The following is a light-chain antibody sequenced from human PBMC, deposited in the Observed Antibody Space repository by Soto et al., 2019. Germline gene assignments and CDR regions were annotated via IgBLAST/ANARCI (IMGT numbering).Light chain of an antibody. Sequence: QSALTQPRSVSGSPGQSVTISCTGTRSDIGGYNYVSWYQQHPGKAPKLMIYEVSKRPSGVPDRFSGSKSGNTASLTVSGLQAEDEADYYCSSYAGSNNHVVFGGGTKLTVL. CDR1: RSDIGGYNY. V-gene: IGLV2-8*01. CDR2: EVS. J-gene: IGLJ2*01. CDR3: SSYAGSNNHVV.